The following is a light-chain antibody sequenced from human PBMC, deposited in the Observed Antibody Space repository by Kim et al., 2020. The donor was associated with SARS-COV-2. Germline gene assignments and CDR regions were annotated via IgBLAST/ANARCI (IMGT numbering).Light chain of an antibody. CDR3: QAWGSGMGV. CDR2: QDT. Sequence: SYELTQPPSVSVSPGQTATITCSGDMLGDKLAPWYQQKPGQSPVVVIYQDTKRPSGIPERFSGSNSGNTATLTISETQPLDEADYYCQAWGSGMGVFGGG. V-gene: IGLV3-1*01. CDR1: MLGDKL. J-gene: IGLJ2*01.